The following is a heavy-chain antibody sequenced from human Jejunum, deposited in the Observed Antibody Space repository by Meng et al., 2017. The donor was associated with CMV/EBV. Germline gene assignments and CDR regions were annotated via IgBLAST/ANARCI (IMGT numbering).Heavy chain of an antibody. Sequence: TVSGGSVSSDHYYLRWIRQPPGKGLEWIGYTGNTNYNPSLRRRVTISTDASKNQFSLRLTSVTTADTAVYYCARGWAEYRFSGAMDVWGRGTLVTVSS. V-gene: IGHV4-61*01. D-gene: IGHD3-3*01. CDR2: YTGNT. CDR3: ARGWAEYRFSGAMDV. CDR1: GGSVSSDHYY. J-gene: IGHJ6*02.